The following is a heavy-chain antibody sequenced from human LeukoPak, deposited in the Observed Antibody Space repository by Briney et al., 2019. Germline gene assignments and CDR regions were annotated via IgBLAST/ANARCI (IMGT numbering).Heavy chain of an antibody. CDR2: ISYDGSNK. D-gene: IGHD4-11*01. CDR1: GFTFSSYG. Sequence: PGGSLRLSCAASGFTFSSYGMHWVRQAPGKGLEWVAVISYDGSNKYYADSVKGRFTISRDNSKNTLYLQMNSLRAEDTAVYYCARDNSNYENYFDYWGQGTLVTVSS. J-gene: IGHJ4*02. V-gene: IGHV3-30*19. CDR3: ARDNSNYENYFDY.